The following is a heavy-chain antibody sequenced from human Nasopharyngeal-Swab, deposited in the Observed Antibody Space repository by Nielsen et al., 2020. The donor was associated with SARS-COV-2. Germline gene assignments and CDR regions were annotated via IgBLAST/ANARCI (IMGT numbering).Heavy chain of an antibody. D-gene: IGHD6-13*01. Sequence: SLRLSCAASGFTFDDYAMHWVRQAPGKGLEWVSGISWNSGSIGYADSVKGRFTISRDNAKNSLYLQMNSLRAEDTALYYCAAGPPLYYYYYMDVWGKGTTVTVSS. V-gene: IGHV3-9*01. CDR1: GFTFDDYA. CDR3: AAGPPLYYYYYMDV. CDR2: ISWNSGSI. J-gene: IGHJ6*03.